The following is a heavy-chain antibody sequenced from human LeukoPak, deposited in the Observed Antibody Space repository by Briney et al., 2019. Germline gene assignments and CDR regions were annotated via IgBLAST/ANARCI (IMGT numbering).Heavy chain of an antibody. CDR2: IRSKAYGGAT. CDR3: TRGSLLWFGEPIFGPRYFQH. Sequence: GRSLRLFCTASGFTFGDYAMSWGRQAPGKGLEWVGFIRSKAYGGATEYAASVKGRFTISRDDSKSIAYLQMNSLKTEDTAVYYCTRGSLLWFGEPIFGPRYFQHWGQGTLVTVSS. D-gene: IGHD3-10*01. J-gene: IGHJ1*01. V-gene: IGHV3-49*04. CDR1: GFTFGDYA.